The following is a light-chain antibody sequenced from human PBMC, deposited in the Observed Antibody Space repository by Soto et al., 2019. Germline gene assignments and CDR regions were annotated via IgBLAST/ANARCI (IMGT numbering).Light chain of an antibody. CDR2: DAS. CDR1: DDIDNF. Sequence: DIQMTQSPSSLSASVGDRVTITCQASDDIDNFLSWYQQTPGKAPKLLIHDASTLQRGVPSRFSGSGSGPDFTLTISSLQPEDFATYYCQQYNSYPYTFGQGTKLEIK. V-gene: IGKV1-33*01. J-gene: IGKJ2*01. CDR3: QQYNSYPYT.